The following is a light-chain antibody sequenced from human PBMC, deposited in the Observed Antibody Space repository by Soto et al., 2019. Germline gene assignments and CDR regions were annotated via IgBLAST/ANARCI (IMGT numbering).Light chain of an antibody. V-gene: IGKV1-33*01. CDR2: DAS. CDR1: QSISSY. Sequence: DIQMTQSPSSLSASVGDRVTITCRASQSISSYLNWYQQKPGKAPKILIYDASNLETGVPSRLSGSGSGTYFSFTISSMQPEDFATYYCQQYSNLITVGQGTRLEIK. J-gene: IGKJ5*01. CDR3: QQYSNLIT.